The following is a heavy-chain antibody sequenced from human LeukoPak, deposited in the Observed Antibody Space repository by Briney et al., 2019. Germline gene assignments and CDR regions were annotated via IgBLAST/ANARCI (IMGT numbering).Heavy chain of an antibody. CDR2: INSDGSSA. V-gene: IGHV3-74*01. Sequence: PGGSLRLSCAASGFTFSSYWVHWVRQAPGKGLVWVSRINSDGSSASYADSVKGRFTISRDNSKNTLYLQMNSLRAEDTAVYYCAKFESFSSWFVDYWGQGTLVTVSS. D-gene: IGHD6-13*01. J-gene: IGHJ4*02. CDR1: GFTFSSYW. CDR3: AKFESFSSWFVDY.